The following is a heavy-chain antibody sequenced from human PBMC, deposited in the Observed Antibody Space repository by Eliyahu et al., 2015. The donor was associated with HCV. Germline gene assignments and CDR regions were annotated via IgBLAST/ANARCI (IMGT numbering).Heavy chain of an antibody. Sequence: QVQLVESGGGVVQPGGSXXLXCAAXGXTFTSYGXHCVRQAPGKGLEWVAVISYDGSNKYYADSVKGRFTISRDTSKNTLYLQMDSLRADDTAVYYCARTKMEWYFDYWGQGTLVTVSS. CDR1: GXTFTSYG. CDR3: ARTKMEWYFDY. CDR2: ISYDGSNK. D-gene: IGHD3-3*01. J-gene: IGHJ4*02. V-gene: IGHV3-30*03.